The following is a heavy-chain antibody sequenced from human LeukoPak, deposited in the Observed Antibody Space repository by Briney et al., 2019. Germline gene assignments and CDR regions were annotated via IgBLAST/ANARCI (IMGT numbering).Heavy chain of an antibody. CDR3: ATDVAETSIP. D-gene: IGHD2-15*01. V-gene: IGHV5-51*01. Sequence: GESLKISCKGSGYKFTNYWIAWVRQMPGKGLEWRGGIYPGDCDTRYSPSFQGQVTLSVDKSISVAFLQWSSLKASDTATYYCATDVAETSIPWGQGTLVTVSS. J-gene: IGHJ4*02. CDR1: GYKFTNYW. CDR2: IYPGDCDT.